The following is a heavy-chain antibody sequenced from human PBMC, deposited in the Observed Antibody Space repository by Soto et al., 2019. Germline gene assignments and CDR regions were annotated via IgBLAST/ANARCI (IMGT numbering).Heavy chain of an antibody. CDR1: GVTFSSHA. J-gene: IGHJ5*02. D-gene: IGHD6-13*01. Sequence: SVKVSCKASGVTFSSHAISWVRQAPGQGLEWMGGIIPIFGTANYAQKFQGRVTITADESTSTAYMELSSLRPEDTAVYYCARFPGIAAASRANWFDPWGQGTLVTVSS. CDR3: ARFPGIAAASRANWFDP. V-gene: IGHV1-69*13. CDR2: IIPIFGTA.